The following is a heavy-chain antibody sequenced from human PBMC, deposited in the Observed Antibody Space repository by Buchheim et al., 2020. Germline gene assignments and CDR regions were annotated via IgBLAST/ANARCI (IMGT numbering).Heavy chain of an antibody. CDR2: IIPMVGTP. J-gene: IGHJ6*02. V-gene: IGHV1-69*12. CDR3: ARDSPTGSDDDYDAMDV. Sequence: QVLLAQSGPEVRKPGSSVKVSCKASGGYFSSYAFSWVRQAPGQGLEWMGGIIPMVGTPRYAQKFQGRVTITADESTATVHMEMSSRTSEDTAVFYCARDSPTGSDDDYDAMDVWGQGT. D-gene: IGHD4/OR15-4a*01. CDR1: GGYFSSYA.